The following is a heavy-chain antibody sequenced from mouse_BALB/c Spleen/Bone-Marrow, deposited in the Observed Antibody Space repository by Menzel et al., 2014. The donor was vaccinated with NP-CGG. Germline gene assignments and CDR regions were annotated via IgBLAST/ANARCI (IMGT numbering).Heavy chain of an antibody. CDR1: GYSFTGYF. Sequence: VQQQQSGPELVKPGASVKISCKASGYSFTGYFMNWVMQSHGKSLEWIGRINPYNGDTFYNQKFKGKATLTVDKSSNTAHMELRSLASEDSAVYYCARIYDYDRGAWFAYWGQGTLVIVSA. J-gene: IGHJ3*01. V-gene: IGHV1-20*02. D-gene: IGHD2-4*01. CDR3: ARIYDYDRGAWFAY. CDR2: INPYNGDT.